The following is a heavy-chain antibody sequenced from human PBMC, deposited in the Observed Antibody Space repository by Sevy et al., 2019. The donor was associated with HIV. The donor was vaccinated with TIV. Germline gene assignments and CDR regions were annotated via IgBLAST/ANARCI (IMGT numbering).Heavy chain of an antibody. Sequence: GGSLRLSCAASGFTFSSYSMNWVRQAPGKGLEWVSSISSSSSYIYYADSVKGRFTISRDNAKNSLYLQMNSLRAEDTAVYYCARDQPTPYYDFWSGYGSYYYGMDVWGQGTTVTVSS. CDR1: GFTFSSYS. V-gene: IGHV3-21*01. J-gene: IGHJ6*02. CDR3: ARDQPTPYYDFWSGYGSYYYGMDV. D-gene: IGHD3-3*01. CDR2: ISSSSSYI.